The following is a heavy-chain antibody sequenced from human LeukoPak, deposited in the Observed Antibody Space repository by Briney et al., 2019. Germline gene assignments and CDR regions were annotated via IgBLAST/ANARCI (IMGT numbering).Heavy chain of an antibody. V-gene: IGHV3-30-3*01. Sequence: GGSLRLSCAASGFTFSSYAMHWVRQAPGKGLEWVAVISYDGSNKYYADSVKGRFTISRDNSKNTLYLQMNSLRAEDTAMYYCARGRVTTAILWFDPWGQGTLVTVSS. CDR1: GFTFSSYA. CDR2: ISYDGSNK. D-gene: IGHD4-17*01. CDR3: ARGRVTTAILWFDP. J-gene: IGHJ5*02.